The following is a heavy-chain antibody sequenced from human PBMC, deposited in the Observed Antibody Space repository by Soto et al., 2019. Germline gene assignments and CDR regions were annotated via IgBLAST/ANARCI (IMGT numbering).Heavy chain of an antibody. V-gene: IGHV3-23*01. Sequence: EVQLLESRGGLVQPGGSLRLACAAAGFTFSRSDMSWVRQTPGKGLEWVSAINGGRAFYGDSVEGRFTVSRDNSKNTLYLQMNSLRVEDTAIYYCATHGWDLSGQGTLVTVSS. D-gene: IGHD6-19*01. J-gene: IGHJ5*02. CDR1: GFTFSRSD. CDR2: INGGRA. CDR3: ATHGWDL.